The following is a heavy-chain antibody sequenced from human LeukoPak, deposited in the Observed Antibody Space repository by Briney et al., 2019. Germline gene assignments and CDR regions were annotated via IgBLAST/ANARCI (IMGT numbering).Heavy chain of an antibody. D-gene: IGHD3-16*02. V-gene: IGHV1-2*02. CDR1: GYTFTGYY. CDR3: ARSEGGNYVWGSYRS. CDR2: INPNSGGT. Sequence: GALVKVSCKASGYTFTGYYMHWVRQAPGQGLEYMGWINPNSGGTNYAQKFQGRVTMTRDTSISTAYMEVSRLRSDDTAVYYCARSEGGNYVWGSYRSWGQGTLVTVSS. J-gene: IGHJ4*02.